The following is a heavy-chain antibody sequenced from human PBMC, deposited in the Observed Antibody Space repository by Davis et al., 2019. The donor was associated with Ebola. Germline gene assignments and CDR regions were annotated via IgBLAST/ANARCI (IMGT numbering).Heavy chain of an antibody. CDR2: INPHNGNT. CDR3: ARDGGSGWYWY. D-gene: IGHD6-19*01. J-gene: IGHJ4*02. CDR1: GYTFTSYG. V-gene: IGHV1-18*04. Sequence: AASVKVSCKASGYTFTSYGITWVRQAPGQGLEWMGWINPHNGNTNYAQNVQGRVTMTTDTSTSTAYMELRSLRSDDTAVYYCARDGGSGWYWYWGQGTLVTVSS.